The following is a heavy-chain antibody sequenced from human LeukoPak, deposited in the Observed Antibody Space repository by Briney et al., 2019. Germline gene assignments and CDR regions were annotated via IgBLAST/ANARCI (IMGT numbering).Heavy chain of an antibody. CDR2: IYNSGTT. Sequence: PSETLSLTCAVSGGSISSGGYSWSWIRQPRGEGLEWIGYIYNSGTTSSTQSLKSRVTISVDRSKTQSSLKLSSVTAADRAVYYWARAPIFGVVGSNYFDYWGQGTLVTVSS. CDR3: ARAPIFGVVGSNYFDY. CDR1: GGSISSGGYS. D-gene: IGHD3-3*01. V-gene: IGHV4-30-2*01. J-gene: IGHJ4*02.